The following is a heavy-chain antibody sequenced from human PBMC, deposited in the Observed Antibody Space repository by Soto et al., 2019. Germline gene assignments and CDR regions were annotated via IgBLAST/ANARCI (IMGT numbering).Heavy chain of an antibody. Sequence: PSETLSLTCTVSGGSVSSGSYYWSWIRQPPGKGLEWIGYIYYSGSTNYNPSLKSRVTISVDTSKNQFSLKLSSVTAADTAVYYCARDQKDYGDYRWFDPWGQGTLVTVSS. CDR3: ARDQKDYGDYRWFDP. D-gene: IGHD4-17*01. J-gene: IGHJ5*02. CDR2: IYYSGST. CDR1: GGSVSSGSYY. V-gene: IGHV4-61*01.